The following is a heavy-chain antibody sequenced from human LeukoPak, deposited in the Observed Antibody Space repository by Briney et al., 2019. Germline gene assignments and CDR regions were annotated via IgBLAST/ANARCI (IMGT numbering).Heavy chain of an antibody. Sequence: GGSLRLPCAASGFTFSSYAMSWVRQAPGKGLEWVSAISGSGGSTYYADSVKGRFTISRDNSKNTLYLQMNSLRAEDTAVYYCAKVGPLPATVTGPLDYWGQGTLVTVSS. V-gene: IGHV3-23*01. D-gene: IGHD4-17*01. CDR1: GFTFSSYA. CDR2: ISGSGGST. CDR3: AKVGPLPATVTGPLDY. J-gene: IGHJ4*02.